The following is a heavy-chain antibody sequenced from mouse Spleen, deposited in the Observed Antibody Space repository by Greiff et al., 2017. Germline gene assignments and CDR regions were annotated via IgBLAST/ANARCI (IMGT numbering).Heavy chain of an antibody. CDR1: GFSLTSYG. Sequence: VQLQQSGPGLVAPSQSLSITCTVSGFSLTSYGVDWVRQSPGKGLEWLGVIWGGGSTNYNSALKSRLSISKDNSKSQVFLKMNSLQTDDTAMYYCASPYYYGSSYVGFAYWGQGTLVTVSA. CDR2: IWGGGST. V-gene: IGHV2-6*01. CDR3: ASPYYYGSSYVGFAY. D-gene: IGHD1-1*01. J-gene: IGHJ3*01.